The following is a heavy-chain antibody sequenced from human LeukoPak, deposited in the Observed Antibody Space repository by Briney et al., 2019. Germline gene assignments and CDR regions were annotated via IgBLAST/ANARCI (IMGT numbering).Heavy chain of an antibody. D-gene: IGHD6-19*01. Sequence: GGSLRLSCAASGFTFSSYAMSWVRQAPGKGLEWGSAISGSGGSTYYADSVKGRFTISTDNSKHTLYLQMNSLRAEDTAVYYCAKDSVYSSGWYTFLFDYWGQGTLVPVSS. CDR1: GFTFSSYA. CDR2: ISGSGGST. J-gene: IGHJ4*02. V-gene: IGHV3-23*01. CDR3: AKDSVYSSGWYTFLFDY.